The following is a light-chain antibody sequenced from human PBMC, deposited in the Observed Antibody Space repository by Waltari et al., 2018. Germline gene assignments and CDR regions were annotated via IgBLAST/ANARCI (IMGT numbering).Light chain of an antibody. CDR2: KDT. Sequence: SYELTQPSSVSVSSGQTVRITCSGDILTKRYARWFQRKPGQAPIVIIYKDTERPSGIPERFSGSSSGTTVTLTITGAQVEDEADYYCYSATDNDWLFGGGTKLTVL. J-gene: IGLJ2*01. CDR1: ILTKRY. CDR3: YSATDNDWL. V-gene: IGLV3-27*01.